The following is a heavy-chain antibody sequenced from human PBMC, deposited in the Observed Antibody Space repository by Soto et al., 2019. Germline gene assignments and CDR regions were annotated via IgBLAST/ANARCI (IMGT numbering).Heavy chain of an antibody. CDR2: IDPVDSDD. Sequence: PXESLTISFPGSGYVFTKHWIASVRQKPGKGLEWVGIIDPVDSDDRYSPSFEGQVTISVDKSNDTAFLRWDKLKTPDTATYFCARRALDPSGHYCHYNWFDSWGQGSKVTVS. J-gene: IGHJ5*01. V-gene: IGHV5-51*01. CDR3: ARRALDPSGHYCHYNWFDS. CDR1: GYVFTKHW. D-gene: IGHD3-22*01.